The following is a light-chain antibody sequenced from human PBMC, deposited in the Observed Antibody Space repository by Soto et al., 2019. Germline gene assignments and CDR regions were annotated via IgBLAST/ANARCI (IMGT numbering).Light chain of an antibody. CDR2: DTS. CDR1: YSNIGIND. V-gene: IGLV1-44*01. Sequence: QSVLTHPPSASGTPGQRVTVSCSGTYSNIGINDVHWYRQLSGTAPQILIYDTSQRATGVPDRFSGSRSGTSASLVISGLQTEDEADYHCAAWDDSLNGTAFGGGTQLTVL. CDR3: AAWDDSLNGTA. J-gene: IGLJ7*01.